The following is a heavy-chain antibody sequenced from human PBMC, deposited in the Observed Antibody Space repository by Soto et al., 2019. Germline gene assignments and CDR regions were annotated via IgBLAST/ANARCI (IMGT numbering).Heavy chain of an antibody. CDR1: GFTFSSYA. D-gene: IGHD2-21*01. J-gene: IGHJ1*01. V-gene: IGHV3-23*01. CDR3: AKGSRETATCCGED. Sequence: GGSLRLSCAASGFTFSSYAVSWVRQAPGKGLEWVSAISGTTDNTYYADSVKGRFTISRDNSKNTLYLQMNSLRVEDTAAYYCAKGSRETATCCGEDWGQGTQVTVSS. CDR2: ISGTTDNT.